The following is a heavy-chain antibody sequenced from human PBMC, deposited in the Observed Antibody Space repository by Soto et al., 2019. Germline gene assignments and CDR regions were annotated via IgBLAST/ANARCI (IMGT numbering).Heavy chain of an antibody. J-gene: IGHJ4*02. D-gene: IGHD3-10*01. CDR2: IYYSGST. CDR1: GYSISSSNW. V-gene: IGHV4-28*01. Sequence: QVQLQESGPGLVKPSDTLSLTCAVSGYSISSSNWWGWIRQPPGKGLEWIGYIYYSGSTYYNPSLKSRVTISVDTSKNQFSLKLSSVTAVDTAVYYCARPLTSYGSGSYYNPYFDSWGQGTLVTVSS. CDR3: ARPLTSYGSGSYYNPYFDS.